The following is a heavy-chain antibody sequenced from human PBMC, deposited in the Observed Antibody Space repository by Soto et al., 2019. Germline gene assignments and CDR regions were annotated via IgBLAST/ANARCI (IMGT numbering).Heavy chain of an antibody. CDR2: ISGSGGST. CDR1: GFTFSIYA. CDR3: AKPGFRYDSSGYYSWFDP. Sequence: LRLSCAASGFTFSIYAMSWVRQAPGKGLEWVSAISGSGGSTYYADSVKGRFTISRDNSKNTLYLQMNSLRAEDTAVYYCAKPGFRYDSSGYYSWFDPWGQGTLVTVSS. V-gene: IGHV3-23*01. J-gene: IGHJ5*02. D-gene: IGHD3-22*01.